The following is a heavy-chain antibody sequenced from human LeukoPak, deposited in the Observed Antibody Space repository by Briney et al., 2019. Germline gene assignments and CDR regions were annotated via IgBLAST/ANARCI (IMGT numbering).Heavy chain of an antibody. V-gene: IGHV3-33*01. J-gene: IGHJ4*02. CDR2: IWFDGSNK. CDR3: VRASGSFDY. CDR1: GFTFSDYG. D-gene: IGHD3-10*01. Sequence: GGSLRLSCAASGFTFSDYGIHWVRQAPGKGLEWVAVIWFDGSNKYYADSVKGRFTISRDNSKKTLFLQMNSLRVEDTAVYYCVRASGSFDYWCQGTLVTVSS.